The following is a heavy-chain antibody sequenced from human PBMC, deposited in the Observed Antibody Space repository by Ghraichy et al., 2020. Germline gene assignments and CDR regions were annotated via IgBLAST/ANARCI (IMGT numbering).Heavy chain of an antibody. Sequence: SETLSLTCAVYGGSFSGYYWSWIRQPPGKGLEWIGEINHSGSTNYNPSLKSRVTISVDTSKNQFSLKLSSVTAADTAVYYCARVPQSSGWYRFDAFDIWGQGTMVTVSS. CDR2: INHSGST. CDR1: GGSFSGYY. J-gene: IGHJ3*02. D-gene: IGHD6-19*01. V-gene: IGHV4-34*01. CDR3: ARVPQSSGWYRFDAFDI.